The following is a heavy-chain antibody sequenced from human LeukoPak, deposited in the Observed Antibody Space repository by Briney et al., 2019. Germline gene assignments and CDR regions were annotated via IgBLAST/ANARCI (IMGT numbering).Heavy chain of an antibody. J-gene: IGHJ6*02. V-gene: IGHV4-31*03. CDR3: ARTYCSSTSCYTYYGMDV. CDR2: IYYSGST. D-gene: IGHD2-2*02. CDR1: GGSISSGGSY. Sequence: SETLSLTCTVSGGSISSGGSYWSWIRQHPGKGLEWIGYIYYSGSTYYNPSLKSRVTISVDTSKNQFSLKLSSVTAADTAVYYWARTYCSSTSCYTYYGMDVWGQGTTVTVSS.